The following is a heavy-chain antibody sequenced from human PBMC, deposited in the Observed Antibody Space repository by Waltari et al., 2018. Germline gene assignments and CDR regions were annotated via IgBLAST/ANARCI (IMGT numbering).Heavy chain of an antibody. CDR3: ARRPIAAAGGGYYGMDV. Sequence: EVQLVQSGAEVKKPGESLKISCKGSGYSFTSYCLGWVRQVPGKGLEWMGIIYPGDSDTRYSPSFQGQVTISADKSISTAYLQWSSLKASDTAMYYCARRPIAAAGGGYYGMDVWGQGTTVTVSS. J-gene: IGHJ6*02. CDR1: GYSFTSYC. D-gene: IGHD6-13*01. CDR2: IYPGDSDT. V-gene: IGHV5-51*01.